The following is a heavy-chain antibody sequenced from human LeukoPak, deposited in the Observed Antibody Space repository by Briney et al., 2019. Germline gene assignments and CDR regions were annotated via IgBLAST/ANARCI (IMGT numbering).Heavy chain of an antibody. CDR1: GYTFNSYG. CDR2: INPYNGNT. Sequence: ASVKVSCKTSGYTFNSYGISWVRQAPGQGLAWMGWINPYNGNTNYAQNLQGRVTMTTDTSTSTAYMELSSLRSEDTAVYYCASRIAAAGGFDYWGQGTLVTVSS. J-gene: IGHJ4*02. V-gene: IGHV1-18*01. D-gene: IGHD6-13*01. CDR3: ASRIAAAGGFDY.